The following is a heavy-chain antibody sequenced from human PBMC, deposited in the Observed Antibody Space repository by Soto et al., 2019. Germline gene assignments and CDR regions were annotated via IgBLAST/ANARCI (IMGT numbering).Heavy chain of an antibody. CDR2: ISSSSSTI. D-gene: IGHD6-19*01. CDR3: ARSSGWYPNGVSYCYYGMDV. V-gene: IGHV3-48*02. J-gene: IGHJ6*02. CDR1: GFTFSSYS. Sequence: GGSLRLSCAASGFTFSSYSMNWVRQAPGKGLEWVSYISSSSSTIYYADSVKGRFTISRDNAKNSLYLQMNSLRDEDTAVYYSARSSGWYPNGVSYCYYGMDVWGQGTTVTVSS.